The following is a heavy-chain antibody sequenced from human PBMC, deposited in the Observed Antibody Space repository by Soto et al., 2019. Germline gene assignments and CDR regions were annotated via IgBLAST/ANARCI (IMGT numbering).Heavy chain of an antibody. CDR1: GGTFSRYA. J-gene: IGHJ6*02. CDR2: IIPIFGTA. D-gene: IGHD3-10*01. V-gene: IGHV1-69*13. CDR3: ASDYYGSGTPPYYYYGMDV. Sequence: SVNVSCKASGGTFSRYAISWVRQAPGQGLEWMGGIIPIFGTANYAQKFQGRVTIAADESTSTAYMELSSLRSEDTAVYYCASDYYGSGTPPYYYYGMDVWGQGTTVTVSS.